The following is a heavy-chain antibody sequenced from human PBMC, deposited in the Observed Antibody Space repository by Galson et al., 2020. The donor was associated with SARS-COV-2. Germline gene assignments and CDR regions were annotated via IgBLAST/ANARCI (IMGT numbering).Heavy chain of an antibody. CDR1: GFTFSSYS. CDR3: ARDTVDIGSGGAFDI. Sequence: KIGESLKISCAASGFTFSSYSMNWVRQAPGKGLEWVSSISSSSSYIYYADSVKGRFTISRDNAKNSLYLQMNSLRAEDTAVYYCARDTVDIGSGGAFDIWGQGTMVNVSS. V-gene: IGHV3-21*01. J-gene: IGHJ3*02. CDR2: ISSSSSYI. D-gene: IGHD5-12*01.